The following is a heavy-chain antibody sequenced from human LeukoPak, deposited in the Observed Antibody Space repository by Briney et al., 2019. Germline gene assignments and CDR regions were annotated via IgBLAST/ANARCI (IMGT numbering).Heavy chain of an antibody. V-gene: IGHV3-23*01. CDR2: ISGSGGST. D-gene: IGHD3-10*01. Sequence: GGSLRLSCAASGFTFSSYAMSWVRQAPGKGLEWVSAISGSGGSTYYADSVKGRFTISRDNSKNTLYLQMNSLRAEDTAVYYCAKEAEPYYCGWGSNYFDYWGQGTLVTVSS. CDR3: AKEAEPYYCGWGSNYFDY. J-gene: IGHJ4*02. CDR1: GFTFSSYA.